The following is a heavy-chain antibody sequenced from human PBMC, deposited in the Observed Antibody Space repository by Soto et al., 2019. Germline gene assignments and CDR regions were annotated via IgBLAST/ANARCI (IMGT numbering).Heavy chain of an antibody. J-gene: IGHJ5*02. Sequence: SETLSLTCTVSGGSISSGDYYWSWIRQPPGKGLEWIGYIYYSGSTYYNPSLKSRVTISVDTSKNQFSLKLSSVTAADTAVYYCERATAVDRLDPWGQGTLVTVYS. CDR1: GGSISSGDYY. V-gene: IGHV4-30-4*01. CDR2: IYYSGST. CDR3: ERATAVDRLDP. D-gene: IGHD6-19*01.